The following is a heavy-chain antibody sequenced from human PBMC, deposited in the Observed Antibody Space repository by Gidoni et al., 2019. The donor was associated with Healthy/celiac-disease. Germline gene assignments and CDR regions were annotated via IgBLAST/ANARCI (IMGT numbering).Heavy chain of an antibody. Sequence: QLQLPESGPGLVKPSETLSLTCTVSGGSISSCSYYWGWIRPPPGKGLEWIGSIYYSGSTYYNPSLKSRVTISVDTSKNQFSLKLSSVTAADTAVYYCARLAVTTIYYYYGMDVWGQGTTVTVSS. CDR3: ARLAVTTIYYYYGMDV. D-gene: IGHD4-17*01. J-gene: IGHJ6*02. V-gene: IGHV4-39*01. CDR2: IYYSGST. CDR1: GGSISSCSYY.